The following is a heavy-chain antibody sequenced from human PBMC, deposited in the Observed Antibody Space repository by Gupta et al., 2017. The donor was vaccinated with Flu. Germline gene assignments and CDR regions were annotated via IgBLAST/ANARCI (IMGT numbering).Heavy chain of an antibody. V-gene: IGHV1-2*02. CDR1: GYY. D-gene: IGHD2-2*01. CDR3: ARDKPAASHYYGMEV. Sequence: GYYMHWVRQAPGQGLEWLGWINPNSGVTNYAQKFQGRVTLTRDTSISTAYMEVDGLRSDDTAVYFCARDKPAASHYYGMEVWGQGTTVTVSS. CDR2: INPNSGVT. J-gene: IGHJ6*02.